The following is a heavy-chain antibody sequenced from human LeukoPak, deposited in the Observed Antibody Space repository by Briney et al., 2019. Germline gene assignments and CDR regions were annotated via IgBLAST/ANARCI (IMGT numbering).Heavy chain of an antibody. V-gene: IGHV3-23*01. J-gene: IGHJ3*02. CDR1: GFTFSSYA. D-gene: IGHD3-22*01. CDR2: ISRSGGTT. Sequence: GGSLRLSCAASGFTFSSYAMSWVRQAPGKGLEWVSGISRSGGTTYYADSVKGRFTISRDNSKNTLYLQMNSLRAEDTAVYYCAKDLIANPSEAFDIWGQGTMVTVSS. CDR3: AKDLIANPSEAFDI.